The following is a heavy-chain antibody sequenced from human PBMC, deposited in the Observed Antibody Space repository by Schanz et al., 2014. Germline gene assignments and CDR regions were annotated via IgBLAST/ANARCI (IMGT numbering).Heavy chain of an antibody. D-gene: IGHD1-26*01. CDR2: ISGYTGDT. J-gene: IGHJ4*02. V-gene: IGHV1-18*01. Sequence: VQLEQSGAEVKKPGASVTVSCKASGYDFHIYAYSWVRQAPGQGPEWIGWISGYTGDTKYAQKFQHRVNMTTDRTTSTVYMELRSLRFDDTAVYFCARDNGRIPAANSFDYWGQGTRXTVSS. CDR3: ARDNGRIPAANSFDY. CDR1: GYDFHIYA.